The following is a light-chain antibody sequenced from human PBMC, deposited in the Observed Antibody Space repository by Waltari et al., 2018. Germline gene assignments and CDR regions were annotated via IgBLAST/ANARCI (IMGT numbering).Light chain of an antibody. CDR3: QQYNNWPPIT. CDR2: RAS. Sequence: EVVMTQSPDTLSVSPGERATLSCRASQNVYTNLAWYQQSPGQPPRLLIFRASTRASGIPARFSGSRSGTEFTLTISSLQSEDSAVYYCQQYNNWPPITFGQGTRLEIK. CDR1: QNVYTN. J-gene: IGKJ5*01. V-gene: IGKV3-15*01.